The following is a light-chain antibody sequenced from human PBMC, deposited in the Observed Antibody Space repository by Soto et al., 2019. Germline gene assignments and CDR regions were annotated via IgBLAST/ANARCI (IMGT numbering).Light chain of an antibody. CDR2: EVS. V-gene: IGLV2-8*01. CDR3: SSYAGSNNLV. J-gene: IGLJ3*02. Sequence: QSALTQPPSASGSPGQSVTISCTGTSSDIGGYDYVSWYQQHPGKAPKLIIYEVSKRPSGVPDRFSGSKSGNTASLTVSGRQAEDVAEYYCSSYAGSNNLVFAGGPKLTVL. CDR1: SSDIGGYDY.